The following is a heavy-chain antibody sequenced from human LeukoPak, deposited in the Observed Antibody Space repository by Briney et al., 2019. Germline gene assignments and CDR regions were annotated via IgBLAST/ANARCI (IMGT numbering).Heavy chain of an antibody. D-gene: IGHD4-11*01. Sequence: PSETLSLTCAVSGYSISSGYYWGRIRQPPGKGLEWIGSIYHSGSTYYNPSLKSRVTISVDTSKNQFSLKLSSVTAADTAVYYCARPISTTVTEWYFDLWGRGTLVTVSS. CDR1: GYSISSGYY. CDR2: IYHSGST. J-gene: IGHJ2*01. CDR3: ARPISTTVTEWYFDL. V-gene: IGHV4-38-2*01.